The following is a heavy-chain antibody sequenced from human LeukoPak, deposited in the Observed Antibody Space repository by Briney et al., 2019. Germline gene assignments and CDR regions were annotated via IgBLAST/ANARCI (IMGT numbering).Heavy chain of an antibody. D-gene: IGHD3-3*01. CDR3: ARDRRGYYDLWSGRDH. CDR2: INPNSGGT. CDR1: GYTFTGYY. Sequence: ASVKVSCKASGYTFTGYYMHWVRQAPGQGLEWMGWINPNSGGTNYAQKFQGRVTMTRDTSISTAYMELSRLRSDDTAVYYCARDRRGYYDLWSGRDHWGQGTLVTVSS. J-gene: IGHJ4*02. V-gene: IGHV1-2*02.